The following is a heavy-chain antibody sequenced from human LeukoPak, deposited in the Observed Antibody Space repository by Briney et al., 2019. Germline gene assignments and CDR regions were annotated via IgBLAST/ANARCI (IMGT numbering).Heavy chain of an antibody. CDR1: GFTFSSYA. D-gene: IGHD6-19*01. CDR2: ISGSGGST. CDR3: AKDAHWLVLWFDP. V-gene: IGHV3-23*01. Sequence: GGSLSLSCAASGFTFSSYAMSWVRQTPGKGLEWISAISGSGGSTYYADSVRGAFTISRATPKHTLYLQMTSLGAEATAVYCCAKDAHWLVLWFDPWGQGTLVTVSS. J-gene: IGHJ5*02.